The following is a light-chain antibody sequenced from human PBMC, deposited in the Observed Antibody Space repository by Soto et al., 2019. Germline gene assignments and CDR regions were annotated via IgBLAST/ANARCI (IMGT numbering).Light chain of an antibody. CDR1: SSDVGGYKY. CDR3: SSYAGINNLGV. J-gene: IGLJ1*01. Sequence: QSALTQPPSASGSPGQSVTISCTGTSSDVGGYKYVSWYQQHPGKAPKLMIFEVNKRPSGVPDRFSVSKSGTTASLTVSGLQAEDEADYYCSSYAGINNLGVFGTGTKLTVL. CDR2: EVN. V-gene: IGLV2-8*01.